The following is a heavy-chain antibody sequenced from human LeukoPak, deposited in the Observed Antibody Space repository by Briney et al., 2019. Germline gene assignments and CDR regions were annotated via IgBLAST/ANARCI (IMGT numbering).Heavy chain of an antibody. CDR2: IRYDGSNK. V-gene: IGHV3-30*02. D-gene: IGHD1-1*01. CDR1: GFTFSSYG. Sequence: PGGSLRLSCAASGFTFSSYGMHWVRQAPGKGLEWVAFIRYDGSNKYYADSVKRRFTISRDNSKNTLYLQMNSLRAEDTAVYYCAKDGTEAGDYYCYYMDVWGKGTTVTVSS. J-gene: IGHJ6*03. CDR3: AKDGTEAGDYYCYYMDV.